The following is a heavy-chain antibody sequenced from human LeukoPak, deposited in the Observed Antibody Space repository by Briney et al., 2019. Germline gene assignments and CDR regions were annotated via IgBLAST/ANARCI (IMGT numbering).Heavy chain of an antibody. J-gene: IGHJ4*02. D-gene: IGHD3-22*01. CDR2: ISNNGRNK. V-gene: IGHV3-30*03. CDR3: TRDLSGHYSIDY. Sequence: GGSLRLSCVASGFTFSDHYMDWVRQAPGKGLEWVAFISNNGRNKDYADSVKGRFTISRDNSKNTLYLQVNSLRPEDTAVYYCTRDLSGHYSIDYWGQGTLVTVSS. CDR1: GFTFSDHY.